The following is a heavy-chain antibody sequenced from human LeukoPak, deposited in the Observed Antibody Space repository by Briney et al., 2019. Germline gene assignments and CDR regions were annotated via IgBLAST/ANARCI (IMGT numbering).Heavy chain of an antibody. Sequence: KPSGTLSLTCTVSGGSISSSSYYWGWIRQPPGKGLEWIGSVHYSGSTKYSPSLRSRVTISIDTSKNQFSLKLSSVTAADTAVYYCRSSYYPVDHWGQGTLVTVSS. D-gene: IGHD1-26*01. V-gene: IGHV4-39*01. CDR2: VHYSGST. CDR3: RSSYYPVDH. J-gene: IGHJ4*02. CDR1: GGSISSSSYY.